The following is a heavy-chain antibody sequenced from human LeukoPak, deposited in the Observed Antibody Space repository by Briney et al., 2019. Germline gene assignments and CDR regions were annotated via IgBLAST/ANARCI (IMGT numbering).Heavy chain of an antibody. D-gene: IGHD2-2*01. CDR1: GFTFSSYS. CDR2: ISSSSSYI. CDR3: ARSCSSTSCYDCPPRSNDAFDI. Sequence: GGSLRLSCAASGFTFSSYSMNWVRQAPGKGLEWVSSISSSSSYIYYADSVKGRFTISRDNAKSSLYLQMNSLRAEDTAVYYCARSCSSTSCYDCPPRSNDAFDIWGQGTMVTVSS. J-gene: IGHJ3*02. V-gene: IGHV3-21*01.